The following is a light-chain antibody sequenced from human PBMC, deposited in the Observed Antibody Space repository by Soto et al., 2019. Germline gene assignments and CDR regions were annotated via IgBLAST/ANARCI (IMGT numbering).Light chain of an antibody. CDR2: DNN. J-gene: IGLJ2*01. Sequence: QSALTQPPSVSAAPGQKVTISCSGSSSNIGNNYVSWYQQLPGTAPKLLIYDNNKRPSGIPDRFSGSKSGTSATLGITGLQTGDEADYYCGTWDSSLSAVVFGGGTK. CDR1: SSNIGNNY. V-gene: IGLV1-51*01. CDR3: GTWDSSLSAVV.